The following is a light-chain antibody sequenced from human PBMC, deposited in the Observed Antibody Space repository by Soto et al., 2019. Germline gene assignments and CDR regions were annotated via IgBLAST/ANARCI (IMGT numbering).Light chain of an antibody. Sequence: AIQMTQSPSSLSASVGDRVTITCRASQGISNDLDWFQQKPGKAPKLLIYAASNLQSGVPARFSGSGSGTDFTLTISSLQPADFATYYFLQKYFYPFTFGPGTKVDIK. CDR1: QGISND. CDR2: AAS. V-gene: IGKV1-6*01. J-gene: IGKJ3*01. CDR3: LQKYFYPFT.